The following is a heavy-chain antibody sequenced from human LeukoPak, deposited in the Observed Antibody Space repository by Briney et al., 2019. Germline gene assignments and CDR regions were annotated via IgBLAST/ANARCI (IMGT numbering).Heavy chain of an antibody. D-gene: IGHD3-9*01. CDR2: ISYDGSNK. CDR1: GFTFSSYG. CDR3: ARDKPIYDILTGYYTSNAFDI. Sequence: PGRSLRLSCAASGFTFSSYGMHWVRQAPGKGLEWVAVISYDGSNKYYADSVKGRFTISRDNSKNTLYLQMNSLRAEDTAVYYCARDKPIYDILTGYYTSNAFDIWGQGTVVTVSS. J-gene: IGHJ3*02. V-gene: IGHV3-30*03.